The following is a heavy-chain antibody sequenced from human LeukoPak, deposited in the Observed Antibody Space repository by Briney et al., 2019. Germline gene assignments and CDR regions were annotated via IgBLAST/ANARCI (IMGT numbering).Heavy chain of an antibody. CDR2: ISTIGST. V-gene: IGHV4-4*09. CDR1: GGSISSFY. J-gene: IGHJ6*03. D-gene: IGHD3-3*01. CDR3: ARHAIYGVYNYYYYYYMDV. Sequence: SETLSLTCTVSGGSISSFYWSWIRQPPGKGLEWIGYISTIGSTNYNPSLKSRVTISVDTSKNQFSLKLTSVTAADTAVYYCARHAIYGVYNYYYYYYMDVWGRGTTVTVSS.